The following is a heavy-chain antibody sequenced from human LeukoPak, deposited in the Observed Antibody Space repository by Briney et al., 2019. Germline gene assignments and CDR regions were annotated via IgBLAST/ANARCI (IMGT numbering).Heavy chain of an antibody. CDR1: GGSISSYY. V-gene: IGHV4-4*07. CDR3: ARGPNYYYGTDV. J-gene: IGHJ6*02. Sequence: SETLSLTCTVSGGSISSYYWSGIRQPAGKGLEWIGRVFTSGSTNYNPSLQSRVTMSVDTSKNQFSLKLRSVTAADTAVYSCARGPNYYYGTDVWGQGTTVTVSS. CDR2: VFTSGST.